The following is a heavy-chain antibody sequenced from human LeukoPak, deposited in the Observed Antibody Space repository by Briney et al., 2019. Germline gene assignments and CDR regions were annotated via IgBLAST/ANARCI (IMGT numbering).Heavy chain of an antibody. CDR3: AQWAYYGSGTYYPFGS. CDR2: IWYDGRNK. D-gene: IGHD3-10*01. V-gene: IGHV3-33*06. J-gene: IGHJ4*02. CDR1: GFSFSSCG. Sequence: GGSLRLSCEVSGFSFSSCGMHWVRQAPGKGLEWVAGIWYDGRNKYYADSVKGRFTISRDNPKNTLYLKMNILRAEDTAVYYCAQWAYYGSGTYYPFGSWGQGTLVTVSS.